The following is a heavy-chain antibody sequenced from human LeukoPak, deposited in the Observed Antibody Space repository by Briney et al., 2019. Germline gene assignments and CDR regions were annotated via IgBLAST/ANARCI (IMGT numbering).Heavy chain of an antibody. CDR3: ASGQSSSGIRPDAFDI. Sequence: SVKVSCKASGGTFSSYAISWVRQAPGQGLEWMGGIIPIFGTANYAQKFQGRVTITTDESTSTAYMELSSLRSEDTAVYYCASGQSSSGIRPDAFDIWGQGTMVTVSS. CDR2: IIPIFGTA. CDR1: GGTFSSYA. V-gene: IGHV1-69*05. J-gene: IGHJ3*02. D-gene: IGHD6-6*01.